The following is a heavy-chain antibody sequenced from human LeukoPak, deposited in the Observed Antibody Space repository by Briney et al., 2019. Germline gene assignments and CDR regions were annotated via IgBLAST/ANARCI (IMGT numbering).Heavy chain of an antibody. CDR1: GGSVSSGSYY. Sequence: SETLSLTCTVSGGSVSSGSYYWSWIRQPPGTGLEWIGYIYYSGSTNYNPSLKSRVTISVDTSKNQFSLKLSSVTAADTAVYYCAIGYDSSGIDYWGQGTLVTVSS. J-gene: IGHJ4*02. CDR2: IYYSGST. CDR3: AIGYDSSGIDY. D-gene: IGHD3-22*01. V-gene: IGHV4-61*01.